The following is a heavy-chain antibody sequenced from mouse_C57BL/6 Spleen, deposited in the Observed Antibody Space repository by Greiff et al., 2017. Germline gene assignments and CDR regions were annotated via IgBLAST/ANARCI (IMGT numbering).Heavy chain of an antibody. CDR2: INPNNGGT. CDR1: GYTFTDYN. D-gene: IGHD1-1*01. CDR3: ARASYGSSRAWFAY. J-gene: IGHJ3*01. V-gene: IGHV1-18*01. Sequence: EVQLVESGPELVKPGASVKISCKASGYTFTDYNMDWVKQSHGKSLEWIGDINPNNGGTIYNQKFKGKATLTVDKSSSTAYMELRSLTSEDTAVYDCARASYGSSRAWFAYWGQGTLVTVSA.